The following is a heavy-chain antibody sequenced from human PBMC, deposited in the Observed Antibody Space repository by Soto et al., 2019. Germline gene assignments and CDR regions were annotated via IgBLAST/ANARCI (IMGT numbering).Heavy chain of an antibody. V-gene: IGHV4-59*08. Sequence: PSETLSLTCPFSGCSISSYYWSWLRQPPGKGLEWIGYIYYSGSTNYNPSLKSRVTISVDTSKNQFSLKLSSVTAADTAVYYCARGTYYYYMDVWGKGTKVTVSS. CDR1: GCSISSYY. CDR3: ARGTYYYYMDV. CDR2: IYYSGST. J-gene: IGHJ6*03.